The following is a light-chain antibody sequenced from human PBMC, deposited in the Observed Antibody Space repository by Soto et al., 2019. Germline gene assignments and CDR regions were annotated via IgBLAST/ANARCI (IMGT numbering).Light chain of an antibody. Sequence: QSALTQPASVSGSPGQSITISCTGSSSDVGPYNLVSWYQHHPGKAPKLMISEVVKRPSGVSNRFSGSKSGNTASLTISGLQVEDEADYYSCSYAGSSMFVFGGGTKVTVL. CDR3: CSYAGSSMFV. CDR2: EVV. CDR1: SSDVGPYNL. V-gene: IGLV2-23*02. J-gene: IGLJ2*01.